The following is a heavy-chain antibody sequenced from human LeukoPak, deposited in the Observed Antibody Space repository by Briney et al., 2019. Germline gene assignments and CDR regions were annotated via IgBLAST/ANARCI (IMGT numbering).Heavy chain of an antibody. Sequence: GGSLRLSCADSRFAFSSYGMNWVRQAPGKGLQWVSYIDSSSGTIYYADSVKGRFTISRDNAKSSLYLQMNSLRHEDTAVYYCARGSGSRIDFWGQGTLVTVSS. D-gene: IGHD1-26*01. CDR1: RFAFSSYG. CDR3: ARGSGSRIDF. V-gene: IGHV3-48*02. J-gene: IGHJ4*02. CDR2: IDSSSGTI.